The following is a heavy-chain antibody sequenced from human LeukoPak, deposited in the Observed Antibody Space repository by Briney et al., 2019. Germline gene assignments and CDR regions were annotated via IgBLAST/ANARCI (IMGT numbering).Heavy chain of an antibody. D-gene: IGHD5-18*01. V-gene: IGHV3-23*01. CDR1: GFTFSSHA. Sequence: GGSLRLSCAASGFTFSSHAMSWVRQAPGKGLEWVSAISADSYYTYYADSVQGRFTISRDNSKKTLYLQMNSLRAEDTALYYCANFVDTSMGGNDYWGQGTLVTVSS. CDR3: ANFVDTSMGGNDY. J-gene: IGHJ4*02. CDR2: ISADSYYT.